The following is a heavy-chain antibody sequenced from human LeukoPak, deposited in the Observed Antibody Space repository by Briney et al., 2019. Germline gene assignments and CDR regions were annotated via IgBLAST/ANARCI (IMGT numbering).Heavy chain of an antibody. CDR1: GFTFSSYA. CDR2: ISGSGGST. CDR3: AKGNGPYCGGDCADDI. J-gene: IGHJ3*02. Sequence: TRGSLRLSCAASGFTFSSYAMSWVRQAPGEGLEWVSAISGSGGSTYYADSVKGRFTISRDNSKNTLYLQMNSLRAEDTAVYYCAKGNGPYCGGDCADDIWGQGTMVTVSS. V-gene: IGHV3-23*01. D-gene: IGHD2-21*01.